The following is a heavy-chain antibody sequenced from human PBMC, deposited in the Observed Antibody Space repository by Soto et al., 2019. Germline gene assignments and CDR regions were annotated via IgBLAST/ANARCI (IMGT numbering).Heavy chain of an antibody. CDR3: ARNMDYYYGPGSGNGHGV. Sequence: QVQLGQSGAEVKEPGDSVRVSCEASGYTFTAYYIHWVRQAPGQGLEWMGWINPKFGDTTYAQDFQGRLTLTRDMSISTVYMDLSRLTSDDTAIYYCARNMDYYYGPGSGNGHGVWGQGTTVNVFS. J-gene: IGHJ6*02. CDR1: GYTFTAYY. D-gene: IGHD3-10*01. CDR2: INPKFGDT. V-gene: IGHV1-2*02.